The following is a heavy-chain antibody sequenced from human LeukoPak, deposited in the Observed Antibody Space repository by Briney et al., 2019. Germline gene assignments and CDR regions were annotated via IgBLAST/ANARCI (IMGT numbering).Heavy chain of an antibody. V-gene: IGHV4-4*07. J-gene: IGHJ3*02. CDR2: IYTSGST. CDR1: GGSISSYY. Sequence: SETLSLTCTVSGGSISSYYWSWIRQPAGKGLEWIGRIYTSGSTNYNPSLKSRVTMSVDTSKNQFSLKLSSATAADTAVYYCAREPRNYYGSGSYYIGDAFDIWGQGTMVTVSS. CDR3: AREPRNYYGSGSYYIGDAFDI. D-gene: IGHD3-10*01.